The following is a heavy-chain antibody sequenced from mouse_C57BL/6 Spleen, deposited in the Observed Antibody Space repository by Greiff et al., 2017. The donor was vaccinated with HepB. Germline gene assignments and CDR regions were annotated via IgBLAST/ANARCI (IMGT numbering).Heavy chain of an antibody. D-gene: IGHD1-1*01. V-gene: IGHV1-52*01. CDR2: IDPSDSET. Sequence: QVQLQQPGAELVRPGSSVKLSCKASGYTFTSYWMHWVKQRPIQGLEWIGNIDPSDSETHYNQKFKDKATLTVDKSSSTAYMQLISLTSEDSAVYYCARGESYYGSHWYFCVWGTGTTVTVSS. J-gene: IGHJ1*03. CDR1: GYTFTSYW. CDR3: ARGESYYGSHWYFCV.